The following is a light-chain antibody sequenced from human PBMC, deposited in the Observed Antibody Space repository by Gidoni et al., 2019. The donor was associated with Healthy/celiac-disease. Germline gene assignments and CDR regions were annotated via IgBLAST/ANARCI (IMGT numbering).Light chain of an antibody. CDR1: SSNIGSNT. J-gene: IGLJ2*01. V-gene: IGLV1-44*01. CDR3: AAWDDSRVV. CDR2: SNN. Sequence: QSVLTQPRSASGTPGQRVTIPCSGRSSNIGSNTVNWYQQLPGTPPKLLIYSNNQRPPGVPDRFSGSKSGTSASLAISGLQSEDEADYYCAAWDDSRVVFGGGTKLTVL.